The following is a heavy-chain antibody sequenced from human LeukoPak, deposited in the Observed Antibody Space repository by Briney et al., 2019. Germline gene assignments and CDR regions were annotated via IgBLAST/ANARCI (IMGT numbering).Heavy chain of an antibody. J-gene: IGHJ6*02. CDR3: ARQTITIFGVVPNYGMDL. D-gene: IGHD3-3*01. CDR1: GGSISSGDYF. Sequence: SETLSLTCTVSGGSISSGDYFWTWIRQPPGKGLEWIGYIYYSGTTFYNPSLKSRVTISVDTSKNQFSLKLSSVTAADTAVYYCARQTITIFGVVPNYGMDLWGQGTTVTVSS. CDR2: IYYSGTT. V-gene: IGHV4-30-4*02.